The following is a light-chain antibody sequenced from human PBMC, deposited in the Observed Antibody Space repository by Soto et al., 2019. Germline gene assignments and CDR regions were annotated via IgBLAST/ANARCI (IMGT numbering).Light chain of an antibody. J-gene: IGKJ1*01. CDR3: QQYGSSPRT. CDR2: GAS. Sequence: EIVLTQSPGTLSLSPGERATLSCRASQSVSSSYLAWYQQKPGQAPRLLIYGASNRATGIPDRFSGSGSGTDFTLTISRLESEDFAVYYRQQYGSSPRTFVQGTKVDIK. CDR1: QSVSSSY. V-gene: IGKV3-20*01.